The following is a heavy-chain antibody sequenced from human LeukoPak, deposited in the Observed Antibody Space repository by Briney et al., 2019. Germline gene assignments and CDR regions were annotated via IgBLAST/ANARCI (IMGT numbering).Heavy chain of an antibody. D-gene: IGHD4-17*01. V-gene: IGHV4-4*07. CDR3: ARLSTVTTSFDY. CDR1: GGSISSYY. Sequence: SETLSLTCTVSGGSISSYYWSWIRQPAGKGLEWIGRIYTSGTTHYNPSLKSRVAMSVDTSKNQFSLKLSSVTAADTAVYYCARLSTVTTSFDYWGQGTLVTVSS. J-gene: IGHJ4*02. CDR2: IYTSGTT.